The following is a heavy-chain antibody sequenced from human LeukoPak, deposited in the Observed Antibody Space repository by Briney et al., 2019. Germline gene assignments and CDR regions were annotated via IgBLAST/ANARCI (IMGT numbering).Heavy chain of an antibody. CDR1: GFTFSSYA. J-gene: IGHJ4*02. CDR2: ISSSSSYI. CDR3: ARAGYSSGWYRDY. V-gene: IGHV3-21*01. D-gene: IGHD6-19*01. Sequence: PGGSLRLSCAASGFTFSSYAMSWVRQAPGKGLEWVSSISSSSSYIYYADSVKGRFTISRDNAKNSLYLQMNSLRAEDTAVYYCARAGYSSGWYRDYWGQGTLVTVSS.